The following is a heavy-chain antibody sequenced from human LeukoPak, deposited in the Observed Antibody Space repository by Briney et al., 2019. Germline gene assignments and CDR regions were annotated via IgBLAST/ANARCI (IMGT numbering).Heavy chain of an antibody. CDR2: IYYSGST. V-gene: IGHV4-31*03. CDR1: GGSISSGGYY. D-gene: IGHD4-23*01. CDR3: ASGPYGGGFDY. J-gene: IGHJ4*02. Sequence: SETLSLTCTVSGGSISSGGYYWSWIRQHPGKGLEWIGYIYYSGSTYYNPSPKSRLIILVDTSKNQFSLRLSAVTAADTAVYYCASGPYGGGFDYWGQGTLVTVSS.